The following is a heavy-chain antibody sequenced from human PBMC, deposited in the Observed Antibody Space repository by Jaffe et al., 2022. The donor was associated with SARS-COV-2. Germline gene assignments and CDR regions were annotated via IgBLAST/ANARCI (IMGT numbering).Heavy chain of an antibody. Sequence: QVQLVESGGGVVQPGRSLRLSCAASGFTFSSYAMHWVRQAPGKGLEWVAVISYDGSNKYYADSVKGRFTISRDNSKNTLYLQMNSLRAEDTAVYYCAREEGIAVAGSYYYYYGMDVWGQGTTVTVSS. CDR3: AREEGIAVAGSYYYYYGMDV. V-gene: IGHV3-30-3*01. J-gene: IGHJ6*02. D-gene: IGHD6-19*01. CDR1: GFTFSSYA. CDR2: ISYDGSNK.